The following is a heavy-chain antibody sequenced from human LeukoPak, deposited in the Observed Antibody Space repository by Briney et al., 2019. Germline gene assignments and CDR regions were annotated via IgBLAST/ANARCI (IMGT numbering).Heavy chain of an antibody. CDR1: GGSISSYY. V-gene: IGHV4-59*01. CDR3: ATGVGYCSSTSCYGYYYYYMDV. Sequence: PSETLSLTCTVSGGSISSYYWSWIRQPPGKGLEWIGYIYYSGSTNYNPSLKSRVTISVDTSKNQFSLKLSSVTAADTAVYYCATGVGYCSSTSCYGYYYYYMDVWGKGTTVTVSS. D-gene: IGHD2-2*01. J-gene: IGHJ6*03. CDR2: IYYSGST.